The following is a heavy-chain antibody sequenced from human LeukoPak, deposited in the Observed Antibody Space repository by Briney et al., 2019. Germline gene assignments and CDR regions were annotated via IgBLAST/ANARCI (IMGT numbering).Heavy chain of an antibody. CDR3: ARGQHPNTAPGYYYDSSGSYFDY. J-gene: IGHJ4*02. Sequence: PSETLSLTCTVSGGSISSYYWSWIRQPPGKGLEWIGYIYYSGSTNYNPSLKSRVTISVDTSKNQFSLKLSSVTAADTAVYYCARGQHPNTAPGYYYDSSGSYFDYWGQGTLVTVSS. CDR2: IYYSGST. V-gene: IGHV4-59*01. D-gene: IGHD3-22*01. CDR1: GGSISSYY.